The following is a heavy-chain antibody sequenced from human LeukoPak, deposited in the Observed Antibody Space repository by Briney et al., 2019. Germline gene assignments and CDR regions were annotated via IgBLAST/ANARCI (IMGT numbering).Heavy chain of an antibody. D-gene: IGHD3-10*01. V-gene: IGHV3-21*01. CDR3: ARGPQFSGPGWFDP. J-gene: IGHJ5*02. Sequence: ASETLSLTCTVSGGSISSYYWTRVRQAPGKGLECVSSITFSSSHIYYADSVKGRFTISRDNTKDSLYLQMNSLRAEDTAIYYCARGPQFSGPGWFDPWGQGTLVTVSS. CDR1: GGSISSYY. CDR2: ITFSSSHI.